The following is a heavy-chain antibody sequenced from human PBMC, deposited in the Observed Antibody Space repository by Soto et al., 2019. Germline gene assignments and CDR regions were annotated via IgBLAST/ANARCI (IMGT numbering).Heavy chain of an antibody. V-gene: IGHV3-30*18. CDR3: AKGSEAARQELDY. D-gene: IGHD6-6*01. CDR2: ISMDGSDK. J-gene: IGHJ4*02. CDR1: GFTFSTYG. Sequence: QVQLVESGGGMVQPGRSLRLSCAASGFTFSTYGMHWVRQAPGEGPEWVAAISMDGSDKYYAGSVKGRFTISRDNSKNTLYLQMSSLRDDDTAVYYCAKGSEAARQELDYWGQGTLVTVSS.